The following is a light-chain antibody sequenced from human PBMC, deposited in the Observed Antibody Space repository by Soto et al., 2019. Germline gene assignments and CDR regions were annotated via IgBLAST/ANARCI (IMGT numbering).Light chain of an antibody. CDR1: QSISSW. CDR2: DAS. CDR3: QQYNSYRK. V-gene: IGKV1-5*01. Sequence: DIQMTQSPSTLSASVGDRVTITCRASQSISSWLAWYQQKPGKAPKLLIYDASSLESGVPSRFSGSGSGTEFTLTISSLQPDDFATYYCQQYNSYRKFGQGTKVEIK. J-gene: IGKJ1*01.